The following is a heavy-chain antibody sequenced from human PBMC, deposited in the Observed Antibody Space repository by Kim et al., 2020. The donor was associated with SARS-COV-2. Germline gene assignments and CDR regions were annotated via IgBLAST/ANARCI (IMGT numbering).Heavy chain of an antibody. J-gene: IGHJ5*02. CDR3: ASLGAHYYGSGSYPTSSSWFDP. V-gene: IGHV4-34*01. CDR2: INHSGST. D-gene: IGHD3-10*01. CDR1: GGSFSGYY. Sequence: SETLSLTCAVYGGSFSGYYWSWIRQPPGKGLEWIGEINHSGSTNYNPSLKSRVTISVDTSKNQFSLKLSSVTAADTAVYYCASLGAHYYGSGSYPTSSSWFDPWGQGTLVTVSS.